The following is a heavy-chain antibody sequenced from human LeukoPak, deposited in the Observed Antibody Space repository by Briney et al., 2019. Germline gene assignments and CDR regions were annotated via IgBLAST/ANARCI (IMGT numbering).Heavy chain of an antibody. D-gene: IGHD3-10*01. V-gene: IGHV3-53*01. J-gene: IGHJ4*02. CDR3: AKASRYGSSVDY. Sequence: GGSLRLSCAASGFTVSSNYMSWVRQAPGKGLEWVSVIYSGGSTYYADSVKGRFTISRDNSKNTLYLQMNSLRAEDTAVYYCAKASRYGSSVDYWGQGTLVTVSS. CDR1: GFTVSSNY. CDR2: IYSGGST.